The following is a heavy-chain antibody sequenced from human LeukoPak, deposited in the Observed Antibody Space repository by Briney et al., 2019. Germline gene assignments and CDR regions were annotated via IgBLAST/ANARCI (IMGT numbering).Heavy chain of an antibody. CDR2: ISWSSGII. Sequence: PGRSLRLSCAASGFIFDDHGMHWVRQAPGKGLEWVSGISWSSGIIGYADSVKGRFTISRDNAKNSLYLQVESLKAEDTAVYYCAKDTGSPADAITMEDNAFDIWGQGTMVTVSS. CDR3: AKDTGSPADAITMEDNAFDI. CDR1: GFIFDDHG. D-gene: IGHD3-3*01. V-gene: IGHV3-9*01. J-gene: IGHJ3*02.